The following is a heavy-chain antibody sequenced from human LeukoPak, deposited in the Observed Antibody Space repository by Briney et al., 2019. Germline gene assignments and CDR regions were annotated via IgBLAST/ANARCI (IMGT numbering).Heavy chain of an antibody. CDR1: GYTFTSYG. Sequence: GASVKVSCKASGYTFTSYGISWVRQAPGQGLEWMGWISTYNGNTNYAQKLQGRVNMTTDTSTNTAYMELRSLRSDDTAVYYCARDNCSGGSCYYDYWGQGTLVTVSS. J-gene: IGHJ4*02. D-gene: IGHD2-15*01. CDR2: ISTYNGNT. V-gene: IGHV1-18*04. CDR3: ARDNCSGGSCYYDY.